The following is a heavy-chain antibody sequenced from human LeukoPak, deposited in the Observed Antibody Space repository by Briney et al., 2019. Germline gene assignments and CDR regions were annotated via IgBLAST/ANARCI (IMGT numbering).Heavy chain of an antibody. J-gene: IGHJ3*02. V-gene: IGHV4-39*01. Sequence: SETLSLTCTVSGVSISSSSYYWGWIGQPPGKGLEWIGRFYYSGSTYYNPALKSRGTISVDTSKKQFSLKLSSVTAADTGVFYCARHSGSGWRDAFDIWGQGTMVSVSS. CDR2: FYYSGST. D-gene: IGHD6-19*01. CDR3: ARHSGSGWRDAFDI. CDR1: GVSISSSSYY.